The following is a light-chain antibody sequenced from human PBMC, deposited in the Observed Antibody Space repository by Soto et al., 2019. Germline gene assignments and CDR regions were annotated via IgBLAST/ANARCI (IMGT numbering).Light chain of an antibody. Sequence: EIVLTQSPGTLSMSPGERATLSCRASQSVSSRYVAWHQQKPGQAPRLLLSGATNRATGIPDRFSGSGSGPDFTLTISRLEPEDFAVYYCQQYSNSPFTFGPGTKVEIK. J-gene: IGKJ3*01. CDR3: QQYSNSPFT. V-gene: IGKV3-20*01. CDR2: GAT. CDR1: QSVSSRY.